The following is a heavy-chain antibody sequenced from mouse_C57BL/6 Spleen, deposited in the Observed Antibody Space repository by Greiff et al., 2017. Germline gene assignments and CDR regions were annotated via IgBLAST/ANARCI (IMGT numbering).Heavy chain of an antibody. J-gene: IGHJ4*01. Sequence: VQLKESGPGMVKPSQSLSLTCTVTGYSITSGYDWHWIRHFPGNKLEWMGYISYSGSTNYNPSLKSRISITHDTSKNHFFLKLNSVTTEDTATYYCARRHSNYDAMDYWGQGTSVTVSS. CDR1: GYSITSGYD. V-gene: IGHV3-1*01. CDR3: ARRHSNYDAMDY. CDR2: ISYSGST. D-gene: IGHD2-5*01.